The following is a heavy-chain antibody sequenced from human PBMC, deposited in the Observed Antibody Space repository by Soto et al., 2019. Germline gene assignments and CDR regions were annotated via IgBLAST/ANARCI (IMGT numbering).Heavy chain of an antibody. CDR2: ISSSSSYI. CDR1: GFTFSSYS. CDR3: ARDLRVFGTAYGMDV. V-gene: IGHV3-21*01. Sequence: GGSLRLSCAASGFTFSSYSMNWVRQAPGKGLEWVSSISSSSSYIYYADSVKGRFTISRDNAKNSLYLQMNSLRAEDTAVYYCARDLRVFGTAYGMDVWGQGTTVTVSS. D-gene: IGHD3-10*02. J-gene: IGHJ6*02.